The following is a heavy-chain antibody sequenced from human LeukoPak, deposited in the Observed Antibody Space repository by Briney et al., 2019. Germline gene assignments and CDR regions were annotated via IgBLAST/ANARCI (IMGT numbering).Heavy chain of an antibody. CDR2: ISSSGSTI. CDR1: GFTFSSYW. J-gene: IGHJ4*02. Sequence: GGSLRLSCAASGFTFSSYWMNWIRQAPGKGLEWVSYISSSGSTIYYADSVKGRFTISRDNAKNSLYLQMNSLRAEDTAVYYCARGGRDYVWGSYRPKINYWGQGTLVTVSS. CDR3: ARGGRDYVWGSYRPKINY. D-gene: IGHD3-16*02. V-gene: IGHV3-48*04.